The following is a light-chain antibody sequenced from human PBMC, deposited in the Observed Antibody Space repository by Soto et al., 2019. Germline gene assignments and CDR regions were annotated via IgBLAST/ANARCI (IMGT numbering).Light chain of an antibody. V-gene: IGLV1-47*01. CDR1: SFNIGSNY. J-gene: IGLJ1*01. Sequence: VLTQAPSASGTPGQRVTISCSGSSFNIGSNYVYWYQQLPGTAPKLVIFRNDQRPSGIPDRISGSKSGTSASLAISGLRSEDEADYYCSAWDDSLSGYVFGTGTKLTVL. CDR3: SAWDDSLSGYV. CDR2: RND.